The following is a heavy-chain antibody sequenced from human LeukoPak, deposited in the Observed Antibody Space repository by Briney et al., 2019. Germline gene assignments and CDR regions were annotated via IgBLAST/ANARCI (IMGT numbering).Heavy chain of an antibody. CDR2: IFHNGKT. CDR1: GGSVSTSDYY. Sequence: KPSETLSLTCTVSGGSVSTSDYYWGWIRQTPGKGLEWIGDIFHNGKTNYNPSLKGRVTISIDTSNNQFSLRLSSVTAADTAVYYCARIFDSWGQGTLVTVSS. CDR3: ARIFDS. J-gene: IGHJ4*02. V-gene: IGHV4-39*07.